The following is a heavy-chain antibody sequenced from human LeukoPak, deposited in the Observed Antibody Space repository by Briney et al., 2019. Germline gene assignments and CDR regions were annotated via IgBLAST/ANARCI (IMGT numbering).Heavy chain of an antibody. CDR3: ARDPTQYLRYGYFDY. J-gene: IGHJ4*02. D-gene: IGHD4-11*01. CDR1: GGSISSYY. CDR2: IYYSGST. V-gene: IGHV4-59*01. Sequence: SETLSLTCTVSGGSISSYYWSWIRQPPGKGLEWIGYIYYSGSTNYNPSLKSRVTISVDTSKNQFSLKLSSVTAADTAVYYCARDPTQYLRYGYFDYWGQGTLVTVSS.